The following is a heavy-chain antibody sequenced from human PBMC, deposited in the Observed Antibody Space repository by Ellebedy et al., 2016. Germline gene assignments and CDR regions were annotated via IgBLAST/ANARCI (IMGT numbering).Heavy chain of an antibody. D-gene: IGHD1-1*01. J-gene: IGHJ3*01. V-gene: IGHV4-59*02. CDR1: RGSVSSDY. CDR2: VFHTGAT. Sequence: SETLSLTCNVSRGSVSSDYWNWIRRPPGKGLEWIGFVFHTGATLYNPSLKSRVSLSVDTSKSQISLRLMSVTTADTAVYYCAKWNDAWNAFDVWGLGTVVTVSS. CDR3: AKWNDAWNAFDV.